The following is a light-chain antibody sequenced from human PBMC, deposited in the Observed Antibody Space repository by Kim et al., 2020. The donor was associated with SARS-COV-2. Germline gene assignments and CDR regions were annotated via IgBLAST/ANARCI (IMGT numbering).Light chain of an antibody. J-gene: IGLJ3*02. V-gene: IGLV3-19*01. CDR3: FSRDSSANHWV. Sequence: SSELTQDPAVSVALGQTVRITCQGDSLRSYHASWYHQKPGQAPVLVMFGKNNRPSGIPDRVSGSSSGNTASLTITGAQAEDEADYYCFSRDSSANHWVFGGGTQLTVL. CDR1: SLRSYH. CDR2: GKN.